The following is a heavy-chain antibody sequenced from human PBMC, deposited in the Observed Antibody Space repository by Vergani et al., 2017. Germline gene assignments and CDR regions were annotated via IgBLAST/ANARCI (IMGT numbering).Heavy chain of an antibody. Sequence: HLQESGPGLVKPSETLPLTCTVSGDSISSGVYWGWFHQPPGKGLEWIGSFSYGESPSYSPSLQSRATISGDASKTQFSLRLTSVTAADTAIYYCARQVRKRFYGYGVVNYWGQGTLVIVSS. D-gene: IGHD5-18*01. V-gene: IGHV4-39*01. CDR2: FSYGESP. J-gene: IGHJ4*02. CDR1: GDSISSGVY. CDR3: ARQVRKRFYGYGVVNY.